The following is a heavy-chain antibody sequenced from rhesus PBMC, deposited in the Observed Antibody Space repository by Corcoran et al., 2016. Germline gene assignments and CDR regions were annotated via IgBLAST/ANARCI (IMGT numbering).Heavy chain of an antibody. V-gene: IGHV4-76*01. Sequence: SLTCAVSGGSISSGYDWSWIRQPPGKGLEWFGYIYGSSGSTNYNPSLKNRVTISKDASKNQFSLKLSSVTAADTAVYYCARRSKLDYWGQGVLVTVSS. D-gene: IGHD1-44*02. CDR1: GGSISSGYD. CDR3: ARRSKLDY. CDR2: IYGSSGST. J-gene: IGHJ4*01.